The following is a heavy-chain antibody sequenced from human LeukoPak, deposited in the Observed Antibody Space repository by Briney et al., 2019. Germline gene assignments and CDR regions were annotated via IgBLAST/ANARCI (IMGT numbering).Heavy chain of an antibody. CDR2: ISSSSSYI. D-gene: IGHD3-10*01. Sequence: GGSLRLSCAASGFTFSSYSMNWVRQAPGKGLEWVSSISSSSSYIYYAESVKGRFTISRDNAKNSLYLQMNSLRAEDTAVYYCAREQLWFGESAFDYWGQGTLVTVS. CDR3: AREQLWFGESAFDY. CDR1: GFTFSSYS. J-gene: IGHJ4*02. V-gene: IGHV3-21*01.